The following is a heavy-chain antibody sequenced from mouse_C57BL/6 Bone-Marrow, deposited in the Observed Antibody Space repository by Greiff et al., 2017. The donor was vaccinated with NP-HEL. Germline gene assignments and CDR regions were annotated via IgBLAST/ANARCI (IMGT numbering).Heavy chain of an antibody. CDR1: GFTFSSYA. V-gene: IGHV5-4*03. Sequence: EVKLVESGGGLVKPGGSLKLSCAASGFTFSSYAMSWVRQTPEKRLEWVATISDGGSYTYYPDNVKGRFTISRDNAKNNLYLQMIHRKSEDTAMYYCARGDCRWGQGTLVTVSA. CDR2: ISDGGSYT. CDR3: ARGDCR. J-gene: IGHJ3*02.